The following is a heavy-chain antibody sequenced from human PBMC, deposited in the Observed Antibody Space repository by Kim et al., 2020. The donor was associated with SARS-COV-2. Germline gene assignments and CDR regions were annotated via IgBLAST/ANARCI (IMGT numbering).Heavy chain of an antibody. V-gene: IGHV3-13*05. D-gene: IGHD2-2*01. CDR3: ARGGPGDVPAATHAFDI. CDR2: IGTAGDP. CDR1: GFTFSSYD. Sequence: GGSLRLSCAASGFTFSSYDMHWVRQATGKGLEWVSAIGTAGDPYYPGSVKGRFTISRENAKNSLYLQMNSLRAGDTAVYYCARGGPGDVPAATHAFDIWGQGTMVTVSS. J-gene: IGHJ3*02.